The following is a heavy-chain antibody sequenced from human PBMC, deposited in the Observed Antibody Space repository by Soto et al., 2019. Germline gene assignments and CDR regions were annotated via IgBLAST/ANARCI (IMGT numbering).Heavy chain of an antibody. CDR2: ISDRGDTT. V-gene: IGHV3-23*01. J-gene: IGHJ4*02. CDR1: GFTISSNA. D-gene: IGHD1-1*01. CDR3: AKDKPGTTSFDY. Sequence: EVQLLESGGGLVQPGGSLRLSCAASGFTISSNAMYWVRQAPGKGLEWVSAISDRGDTTHYADSVKGRFTISRDTSKNTLYLQLNTLRADDPAVYYCAKDKPGTTSFDYWGQGTLVTVSS.